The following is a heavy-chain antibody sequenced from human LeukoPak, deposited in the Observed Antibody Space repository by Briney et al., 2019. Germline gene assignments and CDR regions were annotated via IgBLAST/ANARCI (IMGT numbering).Heavy chain of an antibody. CDR1: GDSISYFY. Sequence: PSETLSLTCSVSGDSISYFYWSWIRQAAGKGLEWIGRMSSSGNNDYNPSLKSRVTISVDTSKNQFSLKLSSVTAADTAVYYYARDRAGGDYFDYWGQGTLVTVSS. CDR2: MSSSGNN. J-gene: IGHJ4*02. D-gene: IGHD4-23*01. CDR3: ARDRAGGDYFDY. V-gene: IGHV4-4*07.